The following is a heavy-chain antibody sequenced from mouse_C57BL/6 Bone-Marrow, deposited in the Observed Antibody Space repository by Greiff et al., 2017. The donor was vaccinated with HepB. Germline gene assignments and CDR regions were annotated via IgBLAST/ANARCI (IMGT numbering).Heavy chain of an antibody. D-gene: IGHD3-3*01. J-gene: IGHJ3*01. CDR3: AVQGVCYCFAY. CDR1: GFTFSSYG. Sequence: EVQRVESGGDLVKPGGSLKLSCAASGFTFSSYGMSWVRQTPDKRLEWVATISSGGSYTYYPDSVKGRFTISRDNAKNTLYLQMSSLKSEDTAMYYCAVQGVCYCFAYCGPGTLVTVSA. CDR2: ISSGGSYT. V-gene: IGHV5-6*01.